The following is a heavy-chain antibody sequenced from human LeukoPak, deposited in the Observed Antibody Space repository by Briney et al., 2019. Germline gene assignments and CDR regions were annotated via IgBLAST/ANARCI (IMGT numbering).Heavy chain of an antibody. D-gene: IGHD2-2*01. J-gene: IGHJ5*02. CDR1: GGSISSSSYY. CDR3: ARGRSPADIVVVPAAYNWFDP. Sequence: PSETLSLTCTVSGGSISSSSYYWGWIRQPPGKGLEWIGSIYYSGSTYYNPSLKSRVTISVDTSKNQFSLKLSSVTAADTAVYYCARGRSPADIVVVPAAYNWFDPWGQGTLVTVSS. V-gene: IGHV4-39*07. CDR2: IYYSGST.